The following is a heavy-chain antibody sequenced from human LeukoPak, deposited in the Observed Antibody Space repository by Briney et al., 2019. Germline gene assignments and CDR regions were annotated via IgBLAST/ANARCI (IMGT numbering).Heavy chain of an antibody. D-gene: IGHD6-19*01. CDR2: IYYSGST. CDR3: ARVTSGIAVAEVDY. Sequence: PSETLSLICTVSGGSISGSSYYWGWIRQPPGKGLEWIGSIYYSGSTYYNPSLKSRVTISVDTSKNQFSLKLSSVTAADTAVYYCARVTSGIAVAEVDYWGQGTLVTVSS. J-gene: IGHJ4*02. V-gene: IGHV4-39*01. CDR1: GGSISGSSYY.